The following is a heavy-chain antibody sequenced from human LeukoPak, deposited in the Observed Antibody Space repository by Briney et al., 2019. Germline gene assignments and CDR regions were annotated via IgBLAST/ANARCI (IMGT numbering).Heavy chain of an antibody. Sequence: WVRQAPGKGLEWIGSIYYSGSTYYNPSLKSRVTISVDTSKNQFSLKLSSVTAADTAVYYCARVHITMIVVVIYGAFDIWGQGTMVTVSS. J-gene: IGHJ3*02. D-gene: IGHD3-22*01. CDR2: IYYSGST. V-gene: IGHV4-39*07. CDR3: ARVHITMIVVVIYGAFDI.